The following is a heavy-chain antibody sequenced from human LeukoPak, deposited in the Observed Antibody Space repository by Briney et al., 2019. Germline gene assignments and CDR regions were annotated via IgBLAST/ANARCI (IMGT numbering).Heavy chain of an antibody. Sequence: SQTLSLTCAISGDSVSRNSAAWNWIRQSPSRGLEWLGRTYYRSKWYNDYAVSVKSRITINPDTSKNQFSLQLNSVTPEDTAVYYCARDPAEDGYNFLALEVVTRFDYWGQGTLVTVSS. CDR1: GDSVSRNSAA. CDR3: ARDPAEDGYNFLALEVVTRFDY. D-gene: IGHD5-24*01. V-gene: IGHV6-1*01. CDR2: TYYRSKWYN. J-gene: IGHJ4*02.